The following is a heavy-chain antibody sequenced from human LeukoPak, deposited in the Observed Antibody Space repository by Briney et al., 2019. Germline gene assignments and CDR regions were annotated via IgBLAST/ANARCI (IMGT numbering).Heavy chain of an antibody. CDR2: IVVGSGNT. D-gene: IGHD3-3*01. CDR3: AADPYLLDAFDI. J-gene: IGHJ3*02. CDR1: GFTFTSSA. V-gene: IGHV1-58*01. Sequence: SVKVSCKASGFTFTSSAVQWVRQARGQRLEWIGGIVVGSGNTNYAQKFQERVTITRDMSTSTAYMELSSLRSEDTAVYYCAADPYLLDAFDIWGQGTMVTVSS.